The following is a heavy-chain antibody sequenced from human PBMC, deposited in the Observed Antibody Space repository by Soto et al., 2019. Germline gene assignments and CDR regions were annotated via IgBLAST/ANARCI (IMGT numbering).Heavy chain of an antibody. D-gene: IGHD3-3*01. Sequence: QVQLVGSGGGVVQPGRSLRLSCAASGFTFSSYAMHWVRQAPGKGLEWVAVISYDGSNKYYADSVKGRFTISRDNSKNTLYLQMNSLRAEDTAVYYCARDYYDFWSGYYIPYYYYGMDVWGQGTTVTVSS. J-gene: IGHJ6*02. V-gene: IGHV3-30-3*01. CDR3: ARDYYDFWSGYYIPYYYYGMDV. CDR1: GFTFSSYA. CDR2: ISYDGSNK.